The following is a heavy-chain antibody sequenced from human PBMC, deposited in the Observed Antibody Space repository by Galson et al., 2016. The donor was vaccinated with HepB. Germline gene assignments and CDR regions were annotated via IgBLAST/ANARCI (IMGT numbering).Heavy chain of an antibody. CDR1: GFTFSSYA. D-gene: IGHD3-16*02. V-gene: IGHV3-23*01. CDR2: ISGSETT. CDR3: AKGSDYYGWGSYPYYFDY. Sequence: LRLSCAASGFTFSSYAMNWVRQAPGKGLEWVSTISGSETTSYADSMKGRFTISRDNSKNTLFLQMNSLRVEDMAVYYCAKGSDYYGWGSYPYYFDYWGQGTLVTVSS. J-gene: IGHJ4*02.